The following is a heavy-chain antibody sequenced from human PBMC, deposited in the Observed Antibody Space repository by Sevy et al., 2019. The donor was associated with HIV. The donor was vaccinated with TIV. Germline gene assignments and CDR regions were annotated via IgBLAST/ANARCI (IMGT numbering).Heavy chain of an antibody. D-gene: IGHD2-2*01. CDR3: ARDCSSTSCLWGMDV. V-gene: IGHV3-33*01. CDR2: IWYDGRNP. CDR1: GFTFSSHG. J-gene: IGHJ6*02. Sequence: GGSLRLSCAASGFTFSSHGMHWVRQAPGKGLEWVTVIWYDGRNPYYADSVKGRFTISRDNAKNSLYLQMNSLRAEDTAVYYCARDCSSTSCLWGMDVWGQGTTVTVSS.